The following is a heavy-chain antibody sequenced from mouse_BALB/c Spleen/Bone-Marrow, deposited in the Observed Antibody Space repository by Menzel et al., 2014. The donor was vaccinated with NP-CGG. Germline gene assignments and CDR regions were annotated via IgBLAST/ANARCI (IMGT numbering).Heavy chain of an antibody. D-gene: IGHD1-1*01. Sequence: QVQLQQSGAELARPGASVNLSCKASAYTFTSYWMQWVKQRPGQGLEWIGAIYPGDGDTRYTQKSKGKATLTADKSSSTAYMQLSSLASEDSAVYYCARGYYYGSTYGWYFDVWGAGTTVTVSS. J-gene: IGHJ1*01. CDR3: ARGYYYGSTYGWYFDV. CDR2: IYPGDGDT. V-gene: IGHV1-87*01. CDR1: AYTFTSYW.